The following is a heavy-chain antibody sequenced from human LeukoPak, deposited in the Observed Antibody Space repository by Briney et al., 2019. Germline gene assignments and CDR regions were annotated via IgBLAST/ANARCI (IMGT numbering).Heavy chain of an antibody. D-gene: IGHD6-19*01. J-gene: IGHJ6*03. CDR1: GGSISSGSYY. V-gene: IGHV4-61*02. CDR2: IYTSGST. CDR3: ARGWRYSSGWPIYYYHYLDV. Sequence: SQTLSLTCTVSGGSISSGSYYWSWIRQPAGKGLEWIGRIYTSGSTNYNPSLKSRVTISVDTSKNQFSLKLSSVTAADTAVYYCARGWRYSSGWPIYYYHYLDVWGKGTTVTVSS.